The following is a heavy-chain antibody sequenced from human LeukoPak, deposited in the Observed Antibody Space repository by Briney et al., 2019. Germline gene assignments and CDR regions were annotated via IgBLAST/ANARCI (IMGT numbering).Heavy chain of an antibody. CDR3: ARGRRYSSSWLPRPETRNWFDP. J-gene: IGHJ5*02. Sequence: SETLSLTCAVYGGSFSGYYWSWIRQPPGKGLEWIGEINHSGSTNYNPSLKSRVTISVDTSKNQFSLKLSSVTAADTAVYYCARGRRYSSSWLPRPETRNWFDPWGQGTLVTVSS. CDR2: INHSGST. D-gene: IGHD6-13*01. V-gene: IGHV4-34*01. CDR1: GGSFSGYY.